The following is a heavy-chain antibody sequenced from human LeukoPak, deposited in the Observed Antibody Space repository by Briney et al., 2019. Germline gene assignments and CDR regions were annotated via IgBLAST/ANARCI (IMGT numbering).Heavy chain of an antibody. CDR1: GFTFSSYA. CDR3: AKDRAGPYYYYGMDV. D-gene: IGHD6-19*01. V-gene: IGHV3-23*01. Sequence: GGSLRLSCAASGFTFSSYAMSWVRQAPGKGLEWVSAISGSGGSTYYADSVKGRFTISRDNSKNTLYLQMNSLRAEDTAVYYCAKDRAGPYYYYGMDVWGQGTTVTVPS. J-gene: IGHJ6*02. CDR2: ISGSGGST.